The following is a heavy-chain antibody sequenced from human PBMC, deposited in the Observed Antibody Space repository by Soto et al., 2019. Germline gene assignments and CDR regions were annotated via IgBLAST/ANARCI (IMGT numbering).Heavy chain of an antibody. CDR1: GFTVSSNY. V-gene: IGHV3-66*01. CDR3: ARDFRYCSGGSCYDNDAFDI. D-gene: IGHD2-15*01. CDR2: IYSGGST. Sequence: GGSLRLSCVASGFTVSSNYMSWVRQAPGKGLEWVSVIYSGGSTYYADSVKGRFTISRDNSKNTLYLQMNSLRAEDTAVYYCARDFRYCSGGSCYDNDAFDIWGQGTMVTVSS. J-gene: IGHJ3*02.